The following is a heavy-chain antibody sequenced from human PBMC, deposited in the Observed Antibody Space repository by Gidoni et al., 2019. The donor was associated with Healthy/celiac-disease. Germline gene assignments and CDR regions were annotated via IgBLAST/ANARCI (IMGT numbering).Heavy chain of an antibody. V-gene: IGHV3-21*01. D-gene: IGHD3-3*01. CDR1: GFPFSGYS. J-gene: IGHJ4*02. CDR2: ISSSSSYI. Sequence: EVQLVESGGGLVKPGGSLRLSCAASGFPFSGYSMNWVRQAPGKGLEWVSSISSSSSYIYYADSGKGRFTISRDNAKNSLYLQMNSLRAEDTAVYYCAREVTIFGVVGPLDYWGQGTLVTVSS. CDR3: AREVTIFGVVGPLDY.